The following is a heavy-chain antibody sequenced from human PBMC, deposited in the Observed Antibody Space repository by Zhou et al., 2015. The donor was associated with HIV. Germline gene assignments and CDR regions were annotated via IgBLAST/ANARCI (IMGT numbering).Heavy chain of an antibody. CDR2: IIPIFGTA. V-gene: IGHV1-69*01. CDR1: GGTFSSYA. J-gene: IGHJ6*02. Sequence: QVQLVQSGAEVKKPGSSVKVSCKASGGTFSSYAISWVRQAPGQGLEWMGGIIPIFGTANYAQKFQGRVTITADESTSTAYMELSSLRSEDTAVYYCARDLPVAVAGTGPHRYYYYYGMDVWGQGTTVTVSS. D-gene: IGHD6-19*01. CDR3: ARDLPVAVAGTGPHRYYYYYGMDV.